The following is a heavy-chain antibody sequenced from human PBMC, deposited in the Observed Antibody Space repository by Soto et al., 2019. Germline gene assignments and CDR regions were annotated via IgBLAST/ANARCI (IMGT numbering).Heavy chain of an antibody. D-gene: IGHD6-19*01. Sequence: GGSLRLSCTASEFSLSSSDMHWVRRAPGKGLEWPAVSSFDGTQQFYGDSVKGRFTVSRDNSNNTLYLEMNSLRTEDTAVYYCAKQLRGSGWYPLDSWGQGTPVTVSS. J-gene: IGHJ4*02. V-gene: IGHV3-30*18. CDR3: AKQLRGSGWYPLDS. CDR1: EFSLSSSD. CDR2: SSFDGTQQ.